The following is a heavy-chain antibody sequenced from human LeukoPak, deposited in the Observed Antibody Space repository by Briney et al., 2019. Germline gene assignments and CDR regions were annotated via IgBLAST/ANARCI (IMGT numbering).Heavy chain of an antibody. J-gene: IGHJ3*02. CDR3: ARVRVGWGYAFDI. CDR2: ISYSGNT. Sequence: SETLSLTCTVSGGSIISSDYHWGWVRQPPGKGLEWIGTISYSGNTDYNPSLKSRVTISVDTSKNQFSLKLSSVTAADTAVYYCARVRVGWGYAFDIWGQGTMVTASS. D-gene: IGHD3-16*01. CDR1: GGSIISSDYH. V-gene: IGHV4-39*07.